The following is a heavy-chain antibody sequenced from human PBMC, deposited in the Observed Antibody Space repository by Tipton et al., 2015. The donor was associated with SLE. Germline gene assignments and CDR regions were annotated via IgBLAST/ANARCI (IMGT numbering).Heavy chain of an antibody. Sequence: TLSLTCTVSAGSISSYYWSWIRQPPGKGLEWIGYIYYSGSTNYNPSLKSRVTISVDTSKNQFSLKLSSVTAADTAVYYCARGAVLIQDNSWFDPWGQGTLVTVSS. CDR2: IYYSGST. J-gene: IGHJ5*02. CDR1: AGSISSYY. D-gene: IGHD2-21*01. V-gene: IGHV4-59*01. CDR3: ARGAVLIQDNSWFDP.